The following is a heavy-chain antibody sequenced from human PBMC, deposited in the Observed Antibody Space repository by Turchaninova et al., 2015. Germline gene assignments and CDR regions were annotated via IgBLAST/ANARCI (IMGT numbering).Heavy chain of an antibody. CDR3: ARGGTYFKGFEF. V-gene: IGHV6-1*01. CDR2: TYYRSRWDH. J-gene: IGHJ4*02. Sequence: QVQLQQSGPGLVKPSQTLSLTCAISGDSVSSSSAAWNWIRQSPSKGLEWLGGTYYRSRWDHDYAFFLTVHQTIYSNTSENPFSLRLNSVTPEETAVYYCARGGTYFKGFEFWGQGALVTVSS. CDR1: GDSVSSSSAA. D-gene: IGHD1-26*01.